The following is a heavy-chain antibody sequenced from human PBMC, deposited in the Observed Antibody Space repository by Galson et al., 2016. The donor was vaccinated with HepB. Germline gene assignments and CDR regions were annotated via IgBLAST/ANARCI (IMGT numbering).Heavy chain of an antibody. J-gene: IGHJ4*02. CDR3: AGGPMRRG. V-gene: IGHV3-53*01. CDR1: GFTVSNNY. D-gene: IGHD3-16*01. CDR2: IYSGGDT. Sequence: SLRLSCAASGFTVSNNYMSWVRQAPGKGLQWVSLIYSGGDTDYADSVKGRFTISRDSSKNTVYLQMNSLRDEDTAVYYCAGGPMRRGWGQGTLVTGSS.